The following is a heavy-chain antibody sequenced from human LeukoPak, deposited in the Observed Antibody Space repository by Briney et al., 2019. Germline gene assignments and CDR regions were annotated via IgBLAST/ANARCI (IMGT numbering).Heavy chain of an antibody. CDR1: GGSINTYF. Sequence: SETLSLTCTVSGGSINTYFWSWLRQPPGKGLKWIGYIYYSGSTNYNPSLKSRVTISVDTSKNQFSLKLSSVTAADTAVYYCARGVTGGWYGDFQHWGQGTLVTVSS. D-gene: IGHD6-19*01. CDR3: ARGVTGGWYGDFQH. V-gene: IGHV4-59*01. CDR2: IYYSGST. J-gene: IGHJ1*01.